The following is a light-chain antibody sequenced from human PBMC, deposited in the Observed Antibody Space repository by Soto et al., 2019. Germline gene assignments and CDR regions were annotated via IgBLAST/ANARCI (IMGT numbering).Light chain of an antibody. CDR2: GAS. CDR1: QGVMNNY. J-gene: IGKJ4*01. CDR3: QQYGGSPLVT. Sequence: EIVLTQSPGTLSLSPGERATLSCWASQGVMNNYVAWYQQKPGQAPRLLIYGASSRATGIPDRFSGSGSGTDFTLTISRLEPEDFAVYYCQQYGGSPLVTFGGGTKVEIK. V-gene: IGKV3-20*01.